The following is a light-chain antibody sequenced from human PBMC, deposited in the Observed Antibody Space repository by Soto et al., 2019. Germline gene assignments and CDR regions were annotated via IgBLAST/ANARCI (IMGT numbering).Light chain of an antibody. CDR2: YDD. V-gene: IGLV1-36*01. CDR3: AVWDDNLNGVV. J-gene: IGLJ2*01. Sequence: QSVLTQPPSVSEAPRQRVTISCSGSRSNIGNNAVNWYQQLPGKAPKLLIYYDDLLSSGVSDRFSGSKSGTSASLAISGLKSEDEADYYCAVWDDNLNGVVFGGGTKVTVL. CDR1: RSNIGNNA.